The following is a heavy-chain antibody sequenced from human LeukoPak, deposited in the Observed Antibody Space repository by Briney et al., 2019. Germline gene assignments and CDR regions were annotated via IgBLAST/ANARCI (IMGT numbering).Heavy chain of an antibody. CDR3: ARTILAVAGDY. J-gene: IGHJ4*02. Sequence: SETLSLTCTVSGGSISSYYWSWIRQPPGKGLEWIGYIYYSGSTNYNPSLKSRVTISVDTSKNQFSLKLSSVTAADTAVYYCARTILAVAGDYWGQGTLVTVSS. CDR2: IYYSGST. V-gene: IGHV4-59*08. CDR1: GGSISSYY. D-gene: IGHD6-19*01.